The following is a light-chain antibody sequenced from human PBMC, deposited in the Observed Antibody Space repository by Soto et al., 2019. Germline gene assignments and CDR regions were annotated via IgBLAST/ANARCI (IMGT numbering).Light chain of an antibody. CDR2: GAS. CDR1: QSVSSN. Sequence: EKVMTPSPGTLSVSPGERATLSCSASQSVSSNLAWYQQKPGQAPRLLIYGASSRATGIPVRFSGSGSGTEFTLTISSLQSEDFAVYYCQQYNNWPLTFGQGTRLEIK. V-gene: IGKV3-15*01. J-gene: IGKJ5*01. CDR3: QQYNNWPLT.